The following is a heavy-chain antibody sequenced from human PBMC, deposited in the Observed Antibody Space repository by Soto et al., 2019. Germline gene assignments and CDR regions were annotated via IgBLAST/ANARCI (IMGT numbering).Heavy chain of an antibody. D-gene: IGHD3-10*01. V-gene: IGHV3-72*01. Sequence: EVQLVESGGGLVQPGGSLRLSCAASGLTLSDHRMDWVRQAPGKGLEWVARIRGKVNSQTTEDAATVKGRFTSSRDDSGNSLYQQMDSLQTEDTAVYDCARERGRYSWDYWGQGTLVTVS. CDR2: IRGKVNSQTT. J-gene: IGHJ4*02. CDR1: GLTLSDHR. CDR3: ARERGRYSWDY.